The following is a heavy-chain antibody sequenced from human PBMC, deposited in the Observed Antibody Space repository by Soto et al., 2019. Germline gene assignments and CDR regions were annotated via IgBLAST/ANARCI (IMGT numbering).Heavy chain of an antibody. CDR2: IYYSGST. CDR3: ARVGGFGATTIDY. Sequence: SETLSLTCTVSGGSISSGGYYWSWIRQHPGKGLEWIGYIYYSGSTYYNTSLKSRVTISVDTSKNQFSLKLSSVTAADTAVFYCARVGGFGATTIDYWGQGTLVTVSS. CDR1: GGSISSGGYY. J-gene: IGHJ4*02. V-gene: IGHV4-31*03. D-gene: IGHD3-10*01.